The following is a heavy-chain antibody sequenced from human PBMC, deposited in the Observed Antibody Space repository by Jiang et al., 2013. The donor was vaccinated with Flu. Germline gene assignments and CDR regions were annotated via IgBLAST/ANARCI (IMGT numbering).Heavy chain of an antibody. J-gene: IGHJ4*02. CDR3: ARDGVGYYNLGS. CDR2: IHHSGST. D-gene: IGHD3-3*01. CDR1: GGSISSDNW. V-gene: IGHV4-4*02. Sequence: PGLVKPSGTLSLTCAVSGGSISSDNWWSWVRQPPGKGLEWIGEIHHSGSTNYNPSLKSRLTISVDTSKNEFSLNLNSVTAAGTAVYYCARDGVGYYNLGSWGQGILVTVSS.